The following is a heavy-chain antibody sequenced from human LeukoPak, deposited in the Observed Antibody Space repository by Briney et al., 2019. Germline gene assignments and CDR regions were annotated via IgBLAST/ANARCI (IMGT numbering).Heavy chain of an antibody. Sequence: GGSLRLSCAASGFTFSSYSMNWVRQAPGKGLEWVSSISSSSSYIYYADSVKGRFTISRDNAKNSLYLQMNSLRAEDTAVYYCARDSAGIWDYYYGMDVWGQGTTVTVSS. CDR2: ISSSSSYI. J-gene: IGHJ6*02. CDR1: GFTFSSYS. D-gene: IGHD3-10*01. CDR3: ARDSAGIWDYYYGMDV. V-gene: IGHV3-21*01.